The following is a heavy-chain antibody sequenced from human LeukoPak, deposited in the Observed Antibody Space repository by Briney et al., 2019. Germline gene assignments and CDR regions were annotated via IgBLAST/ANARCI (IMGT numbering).Heavy chain of an antibody. CDR2: ISSSSSYI. D-gene: IGHD4-11*01. CDR1: GFTFSSYS. J-gene: IGHJ6*02. Sequence: GGSLRLSCAASGFTFSSYSMNWVRQAPGKGLEWVSSISSSSSYIYYADSVKGRFTISRDNAKNSLYLQMNSLRAEDTAVYYCARDRSTVTDYYYYYGMDVWGQGTTVTVSS. CDR3: ARDRSTVTDYYYYYGMDV. V-gene: IGHV3-21*01.